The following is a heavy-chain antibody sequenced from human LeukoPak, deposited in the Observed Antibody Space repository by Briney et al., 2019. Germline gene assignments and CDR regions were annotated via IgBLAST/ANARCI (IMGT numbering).Heavy chain of an antibody. D-gene: IGHD1-26*01. Sequence: PGGSLRLSCTASGFTFSKYGMHWVRQAPGKGLEWLAVISYGGNNRYYEDSVKGRFTISRDNSKNTLYLQVNSLRAEDTAVYYCAKDSESGKCLEHWGQGTLVTVSS. J-gene: IGHJ4*02. V-gene: IGHV3-30*18. CDR1: GFTFSKYG. CDR2: ISYGGNNR. CDR3: AKDSESGKCLEH.